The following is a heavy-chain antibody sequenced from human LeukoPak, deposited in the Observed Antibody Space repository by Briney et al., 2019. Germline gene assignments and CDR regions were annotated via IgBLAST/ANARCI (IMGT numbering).Heavy chain of an antibody. CDR3: ARGPNWNDDYYFDY. CDR1: GFTFSSYW. V-gene: IGHV3-7*04. J-gene: IGHJ4*02. Sequence: PGGSLRLSCAASGFTFSSYWMSWVRQAPGKGLEWVANIKQDGSEKYYVDSVKGRFTISRDNAKNSLYLQVNSLRAEDTAVYYCARGPNWNDDYYFDYWGQGTLVTVSS. D-gene: IGHD1-1*01. CDR2: IKQDGSEK.